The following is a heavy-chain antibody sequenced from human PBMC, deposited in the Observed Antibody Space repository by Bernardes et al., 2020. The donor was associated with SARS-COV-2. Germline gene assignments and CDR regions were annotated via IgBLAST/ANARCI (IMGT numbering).Heavy chain of an antibody. CDR2: ISGSGNTT. J-gene: IGHJ4*02. CDR1: GFTLTKYD. D-gene: IGHD3-3*01. Sequence: GGSLRLSCAASGFTLTKYDMSWVRQAPGKGLEWVSGISGSGNTTYYADSVKGRFTISRDNSKNTLFLQMDSLRAEDTAVYYCAKDDDRPLFGAPGFDSWGQGTLVTVSS. CDR3: AKDDDRPLFGAPGFDS. V-gene: IGHV3-23*01.